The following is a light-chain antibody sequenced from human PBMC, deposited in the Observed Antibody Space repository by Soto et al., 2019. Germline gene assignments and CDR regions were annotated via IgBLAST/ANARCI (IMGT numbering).Light chain of an antibody. CDR3: QQSHITPWT. J-gene: IGKJ1*01. CDR1: ESIRSH. CDR2: AAS. Sequence: DIQVTQSPSSLSASIGDRVTITCRASESIRSHLNWYQQKPGKAPKLLVYAASTFQSRVPSRFSASGSGTEFTLTITSLQPEDFAIYYCQQSHITPWTFGQGTKVEIK. V-gene: IGKV1-39*01.